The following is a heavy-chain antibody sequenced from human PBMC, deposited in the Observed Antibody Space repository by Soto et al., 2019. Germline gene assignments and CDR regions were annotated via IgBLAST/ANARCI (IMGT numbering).Heavy chain of an antibody. J-gene: IGHJ3*02. CDR2: ISYDGSNK. Sequence: GGSLRLSCAASGFTFSSYAMHWVRQAPGKGLEWVAVISYDGSNKYYADSVKGRFTISRDNSKNSLYLQMNSLRAEDTAVYYCARLEKTYYDYVWGSYRSVDAFDIWGQGTMVTVSS. D-gene: IGHD3-16*02. CDR3: ARLEKTYYDYVWGSYRSVDAFDI. V-gene: IGHV3-30-3*01. CDR1: GFTFSSYA.